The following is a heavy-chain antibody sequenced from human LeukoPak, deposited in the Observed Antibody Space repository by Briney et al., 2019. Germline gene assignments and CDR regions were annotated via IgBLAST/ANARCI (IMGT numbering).Heavy chain of an antibody. CDR3: ARDLSYSGYGLDY. D-gene: IGHD5-12*01. Sequence: ASAKVSCKASGYTFTSYDINWVRQATGQGLEWMGGIIPIFGTANYAQKFQGRVTITADESTSTAYMELSSLRSEDTAVYYCARDLSYSGYGLDYWGQGTLVTVSS. J-gene: IGHJ4*02. CDR1: GYTFTSYD. V-gene: IGHV1-69*13. CDR2: IIPIFGTA.